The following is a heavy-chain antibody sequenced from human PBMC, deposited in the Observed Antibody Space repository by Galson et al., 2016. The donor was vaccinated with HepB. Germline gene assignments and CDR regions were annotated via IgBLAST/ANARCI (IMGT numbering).Heavy chain of an antibody. V-gene: IGHV4-34*01. CDR3: ARSGVGGDNNWFDS. CDR2: INHSGIS. J-gene: IGHJ5*01. CDR1: GEYFTSCS. Sequence: SETLSLTCAVYGEYFTSCSWTWIRQSPGKGLEWIGEINHSGISHSSPSLKSRVTISVDPSKSQFSLNVSSVTAVDTAVYFCARSGVGGDNNWFDSWGQGTLVTVSA. D-gene: IGHD3-3*01.